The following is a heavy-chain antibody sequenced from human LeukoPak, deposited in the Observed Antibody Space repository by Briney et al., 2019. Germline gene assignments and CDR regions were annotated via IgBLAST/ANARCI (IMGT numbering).Heavy chain of an antibody. CDR3: AIYCSSTTCPGNWFDP. V-gene: IGHV5-51*01. CDR2: IYPGDSNT. CDR1: GYSFTNYW. D-gene: IGHD2-2*01. Sequence: GKSLKISCKSSGYSFTNYWIAGVRQMPGKGLEGMGIIYPGDSNTRYSPSFQGQVTISADKSITTAFLQWNSLKASDTAMYYCAIYCSSTTCPGNWFDPWGQGTLVTVSS. J-gene: IGHJ5*02.